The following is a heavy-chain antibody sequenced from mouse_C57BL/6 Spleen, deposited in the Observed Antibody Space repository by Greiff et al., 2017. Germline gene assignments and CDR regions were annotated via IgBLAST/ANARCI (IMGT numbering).Heavy chain of an antibody. D-gene: IGHD2-3*01. CDR2: IYPGDGDT. CDR3: ARRTDGYYHYYAMDG. CDR1: GYAFSSYW. V-gene: IGHV1-80*01. J-gene: IGHJ4*01. Sequence: VQLQQSGAELVKPGASVKISCKASGYAFSSYWMNWVKQRPGQGLEWIGQIYPGDGDTNYNGKFKGKATLTADKSSSTAYMQLSSLTSEDSAVYFCARRTDGYYHYYAMDGWGQGTSVTVSS.